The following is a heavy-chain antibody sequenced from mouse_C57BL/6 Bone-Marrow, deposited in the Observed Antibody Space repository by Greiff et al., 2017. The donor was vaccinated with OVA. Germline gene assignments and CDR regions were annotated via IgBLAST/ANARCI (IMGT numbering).Heavy chain of an antibody. CDR1: GYTFTSYW. CDR3: ASDGSSLYFDY. CDR2: IDPSDSEP. V-gene: IGHV1-52*01. Sequence: QVQLQQPGAELVRPGSSVKLSCKASGYTFTSYWMHWVKQRPIQGLEWIGNIDPSDSEPHYNQKFKDKATLTVDKSPSTAHMQLSSLTYEDSAVYFCASDGSSLYFDYWGQGTTLTVSS. D-gene: IGHD1-1*01. J-gene: IGHJ2*01.